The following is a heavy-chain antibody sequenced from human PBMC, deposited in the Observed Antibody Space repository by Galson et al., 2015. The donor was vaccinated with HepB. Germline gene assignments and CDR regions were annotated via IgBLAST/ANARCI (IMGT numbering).Heavy chain of an antibody. CDR2: ISGFGGST. D-gene: IGHD3-22*01. CDR3: AKDVKPNYYDSSGYYHN. CDR1: GFTFGSYA. J-gene: IGHJ4*02. V-gene: IGHV3-23*01. Sequence: SLRLSCAASGFTFGSYAMTWVRQAPGKGLEWVSTISGFGGSTYYADSVKGRFTISRDNSKNTLYLQMNSLRAEDTALYYCAKDVKPNYYDSSGYYHNWGQGTVVTVSS.